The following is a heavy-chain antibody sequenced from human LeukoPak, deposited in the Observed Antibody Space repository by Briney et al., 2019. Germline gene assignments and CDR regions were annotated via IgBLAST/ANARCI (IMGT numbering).Heavy chain of an antibody. CDR2: IKTDGSST. V-gene: IGHV3-74*01. J-gene: IGHJ3*02. CDR1: GFTFSSYW. Sequence: PGGSLRLSCAASGFTFSSYWMHWVRQAPGKGLVWVSRIKTDGSSTDYADSVKGRFTISRDNAKNTMYLQMNSLRAEDTAVYYCARGVSGTGPDNWGLGTMVTVSS. CDR3: ARGVSGTGPDN. D-gene: IGHD5/OR15-5a*01.